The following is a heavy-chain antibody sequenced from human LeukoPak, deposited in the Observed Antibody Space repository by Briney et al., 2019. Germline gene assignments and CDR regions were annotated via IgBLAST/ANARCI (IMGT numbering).Heavy chain of an antibody. J-gene: IGHJ6*03. CDR3: TKDTNYDFWSGFSSYMDA. D-gene: IGHD3-3*01. V-gene: IGHV3-30*18. Sequence: GGSLRLSCAASGFTFTSYWMTWVRQAPGKGLEWVAVISYDGSHKYYADSVKGRFTISRDNSENSLYLQMNSLRAEDTAVYYCTKDTNYDFWSGFSSYMDAWGQGTTVTVSS. CDR1: GFTFTSYW. CDR2: ISYDGSHK.